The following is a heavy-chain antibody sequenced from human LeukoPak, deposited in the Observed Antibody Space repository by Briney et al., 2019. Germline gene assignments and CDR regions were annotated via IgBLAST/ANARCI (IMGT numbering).Heavy chain of an antibody. CDR2: VKSKTAGGTT. V-gene: IGHV3-15*01. CDR1: GFTFSNAW. J-gene: IGHJ4*02. CDR3: ATGGGTYDY. D-gene: IGHD3-16*01. Sequence: GGSLRLSCVASGFTFSNAWMSWVRQAPGKGLEWVGRVKSKTAGGTTDYAAPVKGRFTISRDDSKNTLYLQMNSLKAEDTSMYYCATGGGTYDYWGQGTLVTVSS.